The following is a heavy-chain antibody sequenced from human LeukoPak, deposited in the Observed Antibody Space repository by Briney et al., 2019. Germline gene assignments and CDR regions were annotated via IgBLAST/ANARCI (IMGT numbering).Heavy chain of an antibody. D-gene: IGHD5-18*01. Sequence: GGSLRLSCAASGFTFDDYAMHWVRHAPGKGLEWVSGISWNSGGIGYADFVKGRFTISRDNAKNSLYLQMNSLRAEDTALYYCAKEMGTAIAMYYFDYWGQGTLVTVSS. CDR1: GFTFDDYA. CDR3: AKEMGTAIAMYYFDY. CDR2: ISWNSGGI. J-gene: IGHJ4*02. V-gene: IGHV3-9*01.